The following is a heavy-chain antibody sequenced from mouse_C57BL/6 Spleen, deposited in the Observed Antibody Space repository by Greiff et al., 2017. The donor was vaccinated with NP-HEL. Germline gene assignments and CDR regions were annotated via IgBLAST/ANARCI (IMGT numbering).Heavy chain of an antibody. V-gene: IGHV14-1*01. CDR3: TTGYYGSSPYFDY. D-gene: IGHD1-1*01. CDR1: GFNIKDYY. Sequence: EVQLQQSGAELVRPGASVKLSCTASGFNIKDYYMHWVKQRPEQGLEWIGRIDPEDGDTEYAPKFQGKATMTADTSSNTAYLQLSSLTSEDTAVDYCTTGYYGSSPYFDYWGQGTTLTVSS. CDR2: IDPEDGDT. J-gene: IGHJ2*01.